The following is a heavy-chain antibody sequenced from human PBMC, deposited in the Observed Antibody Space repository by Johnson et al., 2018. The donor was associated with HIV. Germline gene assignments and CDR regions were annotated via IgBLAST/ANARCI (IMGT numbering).Heavy chain of an antibody. J-gene: IGHJ3*02. D-gene: IGHD3-10*01. CDR1: GFTFSDYY. Sequence: QVQLVESGGGLVKPGGSLRLSCAASGFTFSDYYMSWVRQAPGKGLEWVAVISYDGSNKYYADSVKGRFTISRDNSKNTLYLQMNSLRAEDTAVYYCARAGLVQTYYYGSGSYKDAFDIWGQGTMVTVSS. CDR2: ISYDGSNK. V-gene: IGHV3-30-3*01. CDR3: ARAGLVQTYYYGSGSYKDAFDI.